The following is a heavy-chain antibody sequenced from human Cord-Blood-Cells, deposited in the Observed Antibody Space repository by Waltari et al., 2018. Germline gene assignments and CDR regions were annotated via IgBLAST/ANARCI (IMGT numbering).Heavy chain of an antibody. CDR3: ASPSTTVFAFDI. Sequence: QVQLVQSGAEVKKPVSSVKVSCKASGGTFSSYAVSCVRQAPGQGLEWMGGIIPIFGTANYAQKFQGRVTITADESTSTAYMELSSLRSEDTAVYYCASPSTTVFAFDIWGQGTMVTVSS. V-gene: IGHV1-69*01. J-gene: IGHJ3*02. CDR1: GGTFSSYA. CDR2: IIPIFGTA. D-gene: IGHD4-4*01.